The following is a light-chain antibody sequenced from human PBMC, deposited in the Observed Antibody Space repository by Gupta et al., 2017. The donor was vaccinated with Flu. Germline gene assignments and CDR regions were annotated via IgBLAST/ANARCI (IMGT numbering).Light chain of an antibody. V-gene: IGKV1-5*03. CDR3: HQYYSYPPT. CDR1: PGISTW. Sequence: DIQMTQSPSTLSVSVGGTVTITCRASPGISTWLAWYQQKPGKAPKLLIYKASTLQGGVSSRFSGSGSGTEFTLTIISLQPDDFATYYCHQYYSYPPTFGQGTRLEMK. J-gene: IGKJ5*01. CDR2: KAS.